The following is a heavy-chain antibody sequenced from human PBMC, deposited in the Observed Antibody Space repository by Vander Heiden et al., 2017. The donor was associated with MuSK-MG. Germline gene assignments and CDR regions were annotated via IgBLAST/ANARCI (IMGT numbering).Heavy chain of an antibody. CDR1: GFTFSSYS. Sequence: EVQLVESGGGLVKPGGSLRLSCAASGFTFSSYSMNWVRQAPGKGLEWVSSISSSSSYIYYADSVNGRFTISRDNAKNSLYLQMNSLRAEDTAVYYCARALEGAPGDYYYGMDVWGQGTTVTVSS. J-gene: IGHJ6*02. D-gene: IGHD1-26*01. CDR3: ARALEGAPGDYYYGMDV. CDR2: ISSSSSYI. V-gene: IGHV3-21*01.